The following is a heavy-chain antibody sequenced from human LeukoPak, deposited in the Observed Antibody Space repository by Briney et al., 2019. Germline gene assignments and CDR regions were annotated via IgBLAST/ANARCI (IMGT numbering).Heavy chain of an antibody. CDR3: AMEMATSDAFDI. Sequence: LAGGSLRLSCAASGFTFSSYWMHWVRQAPGKGLVWVSRINSDGSSTSYADSVKGRFTISRDNAKNTLYLQMNSLRAEDTAVYYCAMEMATSDAFDIWGQGTMVTVSS. J-gene: IGHJ3*02. CDR1: GFTFSSYW. D-gene: IGHD5-24*01. V-gene: IGHV3-74*01. CDR2: INSDGSST.